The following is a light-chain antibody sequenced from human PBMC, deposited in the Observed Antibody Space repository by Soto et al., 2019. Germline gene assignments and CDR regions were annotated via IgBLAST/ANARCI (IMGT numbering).Light chain of an antibody. Sequence: QSVLTQPPSVSGAPGQRVTISCTGSSSNIGAGYDVHWYQQLPGTAPKLLIYGNSNRPSGVPDRFSGSKSGTSASLAITGLQAEDEADYYCQSYDSSLNDDVFGTGTKLTVL. V-gene: IGLV1-40*01. CDR3: QSYDSSLNDDV. J-gene: IGLJ1*01. CDR1: SSNIGAGYD. CDR2: GNS.